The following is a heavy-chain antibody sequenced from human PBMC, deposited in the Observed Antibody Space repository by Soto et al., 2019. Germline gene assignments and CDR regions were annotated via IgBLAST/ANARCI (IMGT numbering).Heavy chain of an antibody. CDR2: ISYSGYT. D-gene: IGHD1-26*01. CDR3: SRRWGGIAY. Sequence: QVQLQESGPGRVKPSETLSLTCSVSGGSLTSYFWSWSRQPPGKGLEWLWYISYSGYTNYNPSLTSRVTNSRAPSTNQFSLRLTYATDADTAVYYCSRRWGGIAYWGQRKLVTVSS. J-gene: IGHJ4*02. V-gene: IGHV4-59*01. CDR1: GGSLTSYF.